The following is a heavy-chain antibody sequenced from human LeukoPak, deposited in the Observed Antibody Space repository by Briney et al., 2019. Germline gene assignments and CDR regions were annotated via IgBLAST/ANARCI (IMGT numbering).Heavy chain of an antibody. CDR2: ISSSSSTI. CDR3: ARAQYYFDSTGYYYLHY. D-gene: IGHD3-22*01. CDR1: GFTFSSYH. J-gene: IGHJ4*02. V-gene: IGHV3-48*01. Sequence: PGGSLRLSCVGSGFTFSSYHMNWVRQAPGKGLEWVSYISSSSSTIYYADSVKGRFTISRDNAKNSLYLQTNSLRAEDTAVYYCARAQYYFDSTGYYYLHYWGQGTLVTVSS.